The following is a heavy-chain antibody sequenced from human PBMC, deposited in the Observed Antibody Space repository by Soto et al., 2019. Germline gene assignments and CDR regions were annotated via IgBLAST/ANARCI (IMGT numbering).Heavy chain of an antibody. J-gene: IGHJ4*02. Sequence: QVQLVQSGAEVKKPGASVKVSCEASGYNFDAFDIHWVRQAAGQGLEWMGWMNPRTGDTAFAQEFQDRVTMTSDTSRNTAYMEVSGLRSEDTAVYFCVRQPGGVATPGDDYWGQGTLVTVYS. CDR2: MNPRTGDT. CDR3: VRQPGGVATPGDDY. D-gene: IGHD3-10*01. V-gene: IGHV1-8*02. CDR1: GYNFDAFD.